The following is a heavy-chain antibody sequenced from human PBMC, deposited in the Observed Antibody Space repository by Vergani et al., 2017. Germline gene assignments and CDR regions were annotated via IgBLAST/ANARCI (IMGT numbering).Heavy chain of an antibody. V-gene: IGHV4-4*02. D-gene: IGHD6-19*01. CDR3: ARATGYSSGGFWFDP. CDR1: GGSISSSNW. Sequence: QVQLQESGPGLVKPSGTLSLTCAVSGGSISSSNWWSWVRQPPGKGLGWIGEIYHSGSTNYNPSLKSRVTISVDKSKNQFSLKLSSVTAADTAVYYCARATGYSSGGFWFDPWGQGTLVTVSS. CDR2: IYHSGST. J-gene: IGHJ5*02.